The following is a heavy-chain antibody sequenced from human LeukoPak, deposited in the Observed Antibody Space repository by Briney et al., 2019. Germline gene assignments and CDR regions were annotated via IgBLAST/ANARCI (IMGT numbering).Heavy chain of an antibody. CDR2: ISAYNGNT. J-gene: IGHJ4*02. CDR1: GYTFTSYG. V-gene: IGHV1-18*04. Sequence: GASVKVSCKASGYTFTSYGISWVRQAPGQGLEWMGWISAYNGNTNYAQKLQGRVTMTTDTSTGTAYMELRSLRSDDTAVYYCARTAVAGTWDGFGYWGQGTLVTVSS. D-gene: IGHD6-19*01. CDR3: ARTAVAGTWDGFGY.